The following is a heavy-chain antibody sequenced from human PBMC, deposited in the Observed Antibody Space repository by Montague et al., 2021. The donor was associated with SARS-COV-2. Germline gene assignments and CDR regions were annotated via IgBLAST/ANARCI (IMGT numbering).Heavy chain of an antibody. V-gene: IGHV4-59*01. Sequence: SETLSLTCSVSGGSTSNYYWTWIRQSPGKGLQWIGYIFHTGGKKFNPSLKTRVSMSLDASKNHFSLRLSAVTAADTARYYCARAQNICFIANCVNYFDLWGLGALVTVSS. CDR3: ARAQNICFIANCVNYFDL. CDR2: IFHTGGK. CDR1: GGSTSNYY. D-gene: IGHD2-15*01. J-gene: IGHJ4*02.